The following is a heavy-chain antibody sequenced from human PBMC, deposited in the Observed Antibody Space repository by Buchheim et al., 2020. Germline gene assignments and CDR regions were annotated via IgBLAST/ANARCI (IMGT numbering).Heavy chain of an antibody. D-gene: IGHD1-1*01. CDR2: IWSDGSQK. V-gene: IGHV3-33*01. J-gene: IGHJ6*02. CDR3: ARDSLPFAATSKDYYYGMDV. Sequence: QLVESGGGVVQPGRSLRLSCAASGFSLSSYGMHWVRQAPGKGLEWVAVIWSDGSQKYYGDSVKGRFTTSRDNSKNTLFLQMNSLRAEDTAVYYCARDSLPFAATSKDYYYGMDVWGQGTT. CDR1: GFSLSSYG.